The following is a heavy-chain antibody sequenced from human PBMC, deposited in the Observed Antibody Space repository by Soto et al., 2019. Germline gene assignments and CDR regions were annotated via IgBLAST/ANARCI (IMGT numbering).Heavy chain of an antibody. CDR1: GYTLTELS. D-gene: IGHD3-16*01. CDR2: FDPEDGET. J-gene: IGHJ4*02. Sequence: ASVKVSCKVSGYTLTELSMHWVRQAPGKGLEWMGGFDPEDGETIYAQKFQGRVTMTEDTSTDTAYMELSSLRSEDTAVYYCATVRCQYDYVWGRCGGHSDYWGQGTLVTVSS. CDR3: ATVRCQYDYVWGRCGGHSDY. V-gene: IGHV1-24*01.